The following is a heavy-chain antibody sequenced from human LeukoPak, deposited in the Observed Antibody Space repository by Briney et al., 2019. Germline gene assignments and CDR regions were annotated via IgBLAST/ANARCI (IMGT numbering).Heavy chain of an antibody. D-gene: IGHD2-2*01. CDR1: GFTFSSYG. J-gene: IGHJ4*02. CDR2: IRYDGSNK. Sequence: GGSLRLSCAASGFTFSSYGMHWVRQAPGKGLEWVAFIRYDGSNKYYADSVKGRFTISRDNSKNTLYLQMNSLRAEDTAVYYCVLGYCSSTSCYVGYWGQGTLVTVSS. V-gene: IGHV3-30*02. CDR3: VLGYCSSTSCYVGY.